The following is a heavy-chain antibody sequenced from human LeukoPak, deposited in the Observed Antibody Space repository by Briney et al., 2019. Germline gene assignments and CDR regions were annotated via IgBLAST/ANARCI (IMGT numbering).Heavy chain of an antibody. Sequence: SETLSLTCNVSGGPISNYYWSWIRQPAGKGLEWIGRIYTSGSTNYNPSLKSRVTMSVDTSKNQFTLNLSSVTAADTAVYYCARGSGYSYGYPLDYWGQGTLVTVSS. J-gene: IGHJ4*02. CDR2: IYTSGST. CDR1: GGPISNYY. D-gene: IGHD5-18*01. CDR3: ARGSGYSYGYPLDY. V-gene: IGHV4-4*07.